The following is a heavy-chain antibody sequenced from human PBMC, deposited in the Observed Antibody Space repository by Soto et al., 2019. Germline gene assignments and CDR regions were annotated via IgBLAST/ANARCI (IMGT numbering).Heavy chain of an antibody. V-gene: IGHV1-3*01. D-gene: IGHD2-8*02. CDR1: GYTFTSYA. Sequence: ASVKVSCKASGYTFTSYAMHWVRQAPGQRLEWMGWINAGNGNTKYSQKFQGRVTITRDTSASTAYMELSSLSSEDTAVYYCARDQIVVYATRYYYYVMDVWGQGTTVTVSS. J-gene: IGHJ6*02. CDR2: INAGNGNT. CDR3: ARDQIVVYATRYYYYVMDV.